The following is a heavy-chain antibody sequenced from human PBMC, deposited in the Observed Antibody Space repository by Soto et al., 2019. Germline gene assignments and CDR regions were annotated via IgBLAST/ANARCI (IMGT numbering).Heavy chain of an antibody. D-gene: IGHD3-3*01. J-gene: IGHJ4*02. CDR3: ARPSDFRSGYYPSYFDY. V-gene: IGHV5-51*01. CDR1: GYSFTTYW. Sequence: LGESLKISCKGSGYSFTTYWIGWVRQMPGKGLEWMGIIFPGDSDTRYSPSFQGQVTISADKSISTAYLQWRSLKASDTAIYFCARPSDFRSGYYPSYFDYWGQGTLVTVSS. CDR2: IFPGDSDT.